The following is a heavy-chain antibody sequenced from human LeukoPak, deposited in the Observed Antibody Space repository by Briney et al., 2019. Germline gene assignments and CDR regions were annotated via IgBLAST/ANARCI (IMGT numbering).Heavy chain of an antibody. CDR1: GYTFTSYA. D-gene: IGHD3-9*01. J-gene: IGHJ6*04. CDR3: ARVGYDILTGYYRYGMDV. Sequence: ASVKVSCKASGYTFTSYAMHWVRQAPGQRLEWMGWINGGNGNTKYSQKFQGRVTITRDTSASTAYMELSSLRSEDTAVYYCARVGYDILTGYYRYGMDVWGKGTTVTVSS. CDR2: INGGNGNT. V-gene: IGHV1-3*01.